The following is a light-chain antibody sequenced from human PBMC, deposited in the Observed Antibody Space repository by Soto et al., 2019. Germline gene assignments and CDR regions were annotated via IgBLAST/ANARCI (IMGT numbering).Light chain of an antibody. J-gene: IGKJ5*01. Sequence: EIVLTQSPATLSLSPGERATLSCRASQSVSSYLAWYQQKPGQAPRLLIYDASNRATGFPARFSGSGSGTDFTLTISSLQSEDFAVYYCQQYNNWPPITFGQGTRLEIK. CDR2: DAS. CDR3: QQYNNWPPIT. CDR1: QSVSSY. V-gene: IGKV3-11*01.